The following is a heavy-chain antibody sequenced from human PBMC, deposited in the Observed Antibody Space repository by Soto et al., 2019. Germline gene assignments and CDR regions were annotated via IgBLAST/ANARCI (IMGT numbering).Heavy chain of an antibody. CDR2: IYSGGTT. D-gene: IGHD6-6*01. J-gene: IGHJ5*02. V-gene: IGHV3-66*02. Sequence: GGSMRVSCAAAGIHSSSNYRILVRKAPGKGLEGVSVIYSGGTTYYADSVTGRFTISRDNSKNTLYLQMNSLRAEDTAVYYCAKGPYSSSSIFLDPWGQGTLVTVSS. CDR3: AKGPYSSSSIFLDP. CDR1: GIHSSSNY.